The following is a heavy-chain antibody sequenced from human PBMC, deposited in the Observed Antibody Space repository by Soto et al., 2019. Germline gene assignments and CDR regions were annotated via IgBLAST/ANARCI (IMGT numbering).Heavy chain of an antibody. CDR2: IYSSGST. Sequence: QVQLQESGPGLVKPSQTLSLTCTVSGGSISSGGYYWSWIRQHPGKGLEWIGYIYSSGSTYYNPYLKSRVNISVDTSKNQFSLKLSSVTAADTAVYYCARGEYYGSGSYVYWGQGTLVTVSS. CDR1: GGSISSGGYY. J-gene: IGHJ4*02. CDR3: ARGEYYGSGSYVY. V-gene: IGHV4-31*03. D-gene: IGHD3-10*01.